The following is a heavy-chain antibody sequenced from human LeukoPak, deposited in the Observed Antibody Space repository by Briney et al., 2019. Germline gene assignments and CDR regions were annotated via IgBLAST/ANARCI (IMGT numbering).Heavy chain of an antibody. CDR1: GDTFTGYY. J-gene: IGHJ5*02. CDR3: ARGKAAAGTCCWFDP. Sequence: ASVKVSCKASGDTFTGYYMHLVRQAPGQGLEWMGWINPNSGGTNYAQKFQGRVTMTRDTSISTAYMELSRLRFDDTAVYYCARGKAAAGTCCWFDPWGQGTLVTVSS. D-gene: IGHD6-13*01. CDR2: INPNSGGT. V-gene: IGHV1-2*02.